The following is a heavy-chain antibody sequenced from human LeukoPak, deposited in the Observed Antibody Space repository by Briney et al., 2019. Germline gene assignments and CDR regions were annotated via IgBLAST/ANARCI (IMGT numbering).Heavy chain of an antibody. CDR3: ARAPYGSGSYYGMDV. J-gene: IGHJ6*04. CDR1: GFTFSSYV. V-gene: IGHV3-23*01. CDR2: ISGSGSST. D-gene: IGHD3-10*01. Sequence: GGSLRLSCAASGFTFSSYVMTWVRQAPGKGLEWVSAISGSGSSTYYADSVKGRFTISRDNSKNTLYLQMNSLRAEDTAVYYCARAPYGSGSYYGMDVWGKGTTVTVSS.